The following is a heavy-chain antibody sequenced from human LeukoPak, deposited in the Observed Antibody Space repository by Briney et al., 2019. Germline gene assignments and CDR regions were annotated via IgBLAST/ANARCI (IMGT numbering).Heavy chain of an antibody. CDR1: GFTFTSSA. D-gene: IGHD2-15*01. CDR2: IVVGSGNT. CDR3: AAMYCSGGSCYGEFDP. V-gene: IGHV1-58*02. Sequence: SVKVSCKASGFTFTSSAMQWVRQARGQRLEWIGWIVVGSGNTNYAQKFQVRVTITRDMSTSTAYMELSSLRSEDTAVYYCAAMYCSGGSCYGEFDPWGQGTLVTVSS. J-gene: IGHJ5*02.